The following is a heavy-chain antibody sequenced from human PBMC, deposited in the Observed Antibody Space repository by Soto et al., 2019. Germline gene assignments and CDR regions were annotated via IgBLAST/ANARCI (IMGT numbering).Heavy chain of an antibody. D-gene: IGHD3-3*01. Sequence: PSETLSLTCNVSGGSISSSSDYWAWIRQPPGKGLEWIGTMYYSGSTYYSPSLKSRVTISVDTSKNQFSLKLSSVTAADTAVYYCARVFWSGYNLDYWGQGTLVTVSS. CDR3: ARVFWSGYNLDY. J-gene: IGHJ4*02. V-gene: IGHV4-39*01. CDR1: GGSISSSSDY. CDR2: MYYSGST.